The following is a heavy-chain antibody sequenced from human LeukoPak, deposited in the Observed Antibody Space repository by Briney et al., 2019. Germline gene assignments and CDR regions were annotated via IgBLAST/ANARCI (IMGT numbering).Heavy chain of an antibody. CDR2: IKQDGSVK. CDR3: AGARGWEFSS. V-gene: IGHV3-7*01. CDR1: GFTFSTYW. D-gene: IGHD1-26*01. J-gene: IGHJ5*02. Sequence: GGSLRLSCAASGFTFSTYWMGWVRQAPGMGLERVATIKQDGSVKHYVDSVKGRFTISRDNAKNSLFLQMNSLRAEDTAVYYCAGARGWEFSSWGQGTLVTVSS.